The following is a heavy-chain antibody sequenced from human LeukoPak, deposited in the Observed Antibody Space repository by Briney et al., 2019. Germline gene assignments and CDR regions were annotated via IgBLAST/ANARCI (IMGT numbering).Heavy chain of an antibody. Sequence: SETLSLTCTVSGGSISSGSYYWSWIRQPAGKGLEWIGRIYTSGSTNYNPSLKSRVTISVDTSKNQFSLKLSSVTAADTAVYYCARDKGGYFDYWGQGTLVTVSS. CDR3: ARDKGGYFDY. J-gene: IGHJ4*02. CDR2: IYTSGST. V-gene: IGHV4-61*02. CDR1: GGSISSGSYY.